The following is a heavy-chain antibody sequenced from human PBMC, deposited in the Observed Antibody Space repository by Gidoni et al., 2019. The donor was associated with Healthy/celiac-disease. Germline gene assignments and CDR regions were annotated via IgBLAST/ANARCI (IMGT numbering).Heavy chain of an antibody. CDR1: GYTFTGYY. J-gene: IGHJ3*02. D-gene: IGHD6-19*01. CDR3: SMGIAVAGAPEAFDI. V-gene: IGHV1-2*04. Sequence: QVQLVQSGAEVKKPGASVKVSCKASGYTFTGYYMPWVRQAPGQGLEWMGWINPNSGGTNYSQKVPGWVTMTRDTSISTAYMELSRLRSDDTAVYYCSMGIAVAGAPEAFDIWGQGTMVTVSS. CDR2: INPNSGGT.